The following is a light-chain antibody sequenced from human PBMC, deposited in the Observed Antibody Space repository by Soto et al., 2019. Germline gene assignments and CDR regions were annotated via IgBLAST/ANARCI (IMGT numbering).Light chain of an antibody. V-gene: IGKV1-12*01. CDR2: DAS. CDR1: QDISNH. CDR3: QQANIFPIT. Sequence: DIQMTQSPSSLSASVGARVPINCQASQDISNHLNWYQQRPGKPPKLMIYDASSLQSGVPSKFSGGGSGTEFTLTISSLQPEDFATYYCQQANIFPITFGQGTRLEIK. J-gene: IGKJ5*01.